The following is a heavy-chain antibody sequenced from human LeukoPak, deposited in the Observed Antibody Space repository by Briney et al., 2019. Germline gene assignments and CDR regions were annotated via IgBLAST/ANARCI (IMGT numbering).Heavy chain of an antibody. Sequence: GGSLRLSCAASGFTVSSNYMSWVRQAPGKGLEWVSVIYSGGSTYYADSVKGRFTISRDNSKNTLYLQMNSLRAEDTAVYYCARDTPLYYYGSGSYYKPYYYMDVWGKGTTVTISS. V-gene: IGHV3-53*01. J-gene: IGHJ6*03. CDR2: IYSGGST. CDR1: GFTVSSNY. CDR3: ARDTPLYYYGSGSYYKPYYYMDV. D-gene: IGHD3-10*01.